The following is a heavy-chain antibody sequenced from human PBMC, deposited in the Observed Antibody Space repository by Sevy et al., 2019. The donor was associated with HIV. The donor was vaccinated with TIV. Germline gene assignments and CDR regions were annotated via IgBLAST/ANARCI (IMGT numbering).Heavy chain of an antibody. CDR3: AKGGGGHYDPDEIAYYFYYYNMDV. CDR1: GFSFDSYG. V-gene: IGHV3-23*01. Sequence: GGSLRLSCAVSGFSFDSYGMTWVRQAPGKGLEWVSAISGSGTRTYYADSVKGRFIISRDNSKNTLDQQMNSLRAEDTAIYYYAKGGGGHYDPDEIAYYFYYYNMDVWGKGTTVTVSS. CDR2: ISGSGTRT. D-gene: IGHD3-22*01. J-gene: IGHJ6*03.